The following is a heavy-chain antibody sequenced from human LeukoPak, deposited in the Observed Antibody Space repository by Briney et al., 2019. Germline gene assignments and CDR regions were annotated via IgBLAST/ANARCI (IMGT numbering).Heavy chain of an antibody. CDR1: GFTFSSYG. J-gene: IGHJ2*01. Sequence: GGSLRLSCAASGFTFSSYGMHWVRQAPGKGLEWVAVISYDGSNKYYADSVKGRFTISRDNSKNTLYLQMNSLRAEDTAVYYCAKLLDFDLWGRGTQVTVSS. V-gene: IGHV3-30*18. CDR3: AKLLDFDL. CDR2: ISYDGSNK.